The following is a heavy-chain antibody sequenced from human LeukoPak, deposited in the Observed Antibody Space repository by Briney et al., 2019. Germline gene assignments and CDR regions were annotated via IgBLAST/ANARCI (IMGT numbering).Heavy chain of an antibody. V-gene: IGHV1-46*01. D-gene: IGHD6-13*01. Sequence: VASVKVSCKASGYTFTSYYMHWVRQAPGQGLEWMEIINPSGGSTSYAQKFQGRVTMTRDTSTSTVYMELSSLRSEDTAVYYCTIAAAGTWPFDYWGQGTLVTVSS. CDR3: TIAAAGTWPFDY. CDR1: GYTFTSYY. CDR2: INPSGGST. J-gene: IGHJ4*02.